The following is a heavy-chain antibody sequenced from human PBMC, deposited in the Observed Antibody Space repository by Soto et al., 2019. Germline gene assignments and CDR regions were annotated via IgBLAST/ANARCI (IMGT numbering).Heavy chain of an antibody. D-gene: IGHD6-19*01. Sequence: ASVKVSCKASGYTFTSYAMHWVRQAPGQRLEWMGWINAGNGNTKYSQKFQGRVTITRDTSASTAYMELSSLRSEDTAVYYCARDGIAVAGYYYGMDVWGQGTTVTVSS. CDR2: INAGNGNT. CDR3: ARDGIAVAGYYYGMDV. V-gene: IGHV1-3*01. CDR1: GYTFTSYA. J-gene: IGHJ6*02.